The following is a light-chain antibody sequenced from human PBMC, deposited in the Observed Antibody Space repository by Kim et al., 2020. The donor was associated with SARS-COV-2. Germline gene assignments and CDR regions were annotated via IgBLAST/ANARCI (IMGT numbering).Light chain of an antibody. CDR2: SNN. CDR3: AAWDDSLNGPWV. J-gene: IGLJ3*02. V-gene: IGLV1-44*01. CDR1: SSNIGSNT. Sequence: QSVLTQPPSASGTPGQRVTISCSGSSSNIGSNTVNWYQQLPGTAPKLLIYSNNQRPSGVPDRFSGSKSGTSASLAISGLQSEDEADYYCAAWDDSLNGPWVFDGGTQLTVL.